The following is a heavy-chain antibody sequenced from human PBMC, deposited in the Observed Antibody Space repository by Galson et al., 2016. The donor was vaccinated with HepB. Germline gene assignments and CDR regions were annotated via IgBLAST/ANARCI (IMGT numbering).Heavy chain of an antibody. Sequence: SLRLSCAASGFTFSGYALHRVRQAPGKGLEWVAFISFDGNTKFYADSVKGRFTISRDNSEPMLYLQMNSLRPEDTAVYYCARAVSATWGGFFQPWGQGTLVTVSS. J-gene: IGHJ1*01. CDR1: GFTFSGYA. D-gene: IGHD2-15*01. CDR2: ISFDGNTK. CDR3: ARAVSATWGGFFQP. V-gene: IGHV3-30-3*01.